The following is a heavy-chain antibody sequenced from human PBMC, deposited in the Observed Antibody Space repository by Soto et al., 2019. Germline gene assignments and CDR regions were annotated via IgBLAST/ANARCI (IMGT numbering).Heavy chain of an antibody. CDR2: IYYSGST. J-gene: IGHJ6*02. V-gene: IGHV4-39*01. CDR1: GGSISSSSYY. CDR3: ARQGTWELFNYYGMDV. D-gene: IGHD1-26*01. Sequence: SETLSLTCTVSGGSISSSSYYWGWIRQPPGKGLEWIGSIYYSGSTYYNPSLKSRVTISVDTSKNQFSLKLSSVTAADTAVYYCARQGTWELFNYYGMDVWGQGTTVTVSS.